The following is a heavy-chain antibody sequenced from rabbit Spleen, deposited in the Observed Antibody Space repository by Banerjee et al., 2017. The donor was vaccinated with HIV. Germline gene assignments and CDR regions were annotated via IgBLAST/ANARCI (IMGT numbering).Heavy chain of an antibody. J-gene: IGHJ4*01. CDR1: GVSFSINSY. D-gene: IGHD2-1*01. CDR2: IYTGSSGST. V-gene: IGHV1S40*01. CDR3: ARDPYSYDDYGDYPFNL. Sequence: QSLEESGGDLVKPGASLTLTCTASGVSFSINSYMCWVRQAPGKGLEWIACIYTGSSGSTYYASWAKGRFTISKTSSTTVTLQMTSLTAADTATYFCARDPYSYDDYGDYPFNLWGPGTLVTVS.